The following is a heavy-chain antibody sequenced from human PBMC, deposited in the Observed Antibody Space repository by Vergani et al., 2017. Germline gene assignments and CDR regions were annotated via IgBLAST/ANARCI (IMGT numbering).Heavy chain of an antibody. CDR1: GGTFSSYA. J-gene: IGHJ4*02. CDR2: IIPILGIA. Sequence: QVQLVQSGAEVKKPGASVKVSCKASGGTFSSYAISWVRQAPGQGLEWMGRIIPILGIANYAQKFQGRVTITADKSTSTAYMELSSLRSEDTAVYYCARGYGDYLRIFDYWGQGTLVTVSS. CDR3: ARGYGDYLRIFDY. D-gene: IGHD4-17*01. V-gene: IGHV1-69*09.